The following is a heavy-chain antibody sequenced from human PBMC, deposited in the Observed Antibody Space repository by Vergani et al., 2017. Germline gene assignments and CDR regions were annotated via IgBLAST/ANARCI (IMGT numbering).Heavy chain of an antibody. CDR2: IRYDGSNK. Sequence: QVQLVESGGGVVQPGGSLRLSCAASGFTFSSYGMHWVRQAPGKGLEWVAFIRYDGSNKYYADSVKGRFTISRDNSKNTLYLQMNSLRAEDTAVYYCAKDSYYGSGTYYPARLTRYGMDVWGQGTTVTVSS. CDR1: GFTFSSYG. CDR3: AKDSYYGSGTYYPARLTRYGMDV. J-gene: IGHJ6*02. D-gene: IGHD3-10*01. V-gene: IGHV3-30*02.